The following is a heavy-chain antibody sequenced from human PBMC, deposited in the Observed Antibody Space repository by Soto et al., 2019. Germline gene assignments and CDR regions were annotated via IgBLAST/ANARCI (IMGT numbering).Heavy chain of an antibody. CDR1: GFTFSSYS. CDR3: AKVGDIVLMVFSYAFDI. CDR2: ISFTSTTI. D-gene: IGHD2-8*01. V-gene: IGHV3-48*02. J-gene: IGHJ4*02. Sequence: GGSLRLSCAASGFTFSSYSMNWVRQAPGKGLEWVAYISFTSTTIYYADSVKGRFTISRDNAKNSLYLQMKSLRDEDTAVYYCAKVGDIVLMVFSYAFDIWGQGTLVTVSS.